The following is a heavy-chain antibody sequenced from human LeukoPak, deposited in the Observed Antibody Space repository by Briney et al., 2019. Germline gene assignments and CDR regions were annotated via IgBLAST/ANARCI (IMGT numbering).Heavy chain of an antibody. Sequence: SVKVSCKASGGTFSSYAISWVRQAPGQGLEWMGGIIPIFGTANYAQKFQGRVTITADESTSTAYMELSSLRSEDTAVYYCARYPRYYDFWSGNYYYYYGMDVWGQGTTVTVSS. D-gene: IGHD3-3*01. CDR1: GGTFSSYA. J-gene: IGHJ6*02. CDR3: ARYPRYYDFWSGNYYYYYGMDV. CDR2: IIPIFGTA. V-gene: IGHV1-69*13.